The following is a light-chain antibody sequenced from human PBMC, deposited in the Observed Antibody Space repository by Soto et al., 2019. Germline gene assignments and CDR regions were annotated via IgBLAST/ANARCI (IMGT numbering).Light chain of an antibody. V-gene: IGKV3-20*01. J-gene: IGKJ2*01. CDR3: QQYGTSPYT. CDR2: HAS. Sequence: EIVLTQSPGTLSLSPGERATLSCRASQSVSSSYLARYQQIPGQAPRLLIFHASSRATGIPDRFSGSGSGTDFTLTISRLEPEDFAVYYCQQYGTSPYTFGQGTKLEIK. CDR1: QSVSSSY.